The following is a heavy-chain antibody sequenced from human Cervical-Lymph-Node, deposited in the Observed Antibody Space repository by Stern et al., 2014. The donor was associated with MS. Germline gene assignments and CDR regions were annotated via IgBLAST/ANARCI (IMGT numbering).Heavy chain of an antibody. V-gene: IGHV3-33*01. CDR3: ARESTSGSNDY. D-gene: IGHD3-22*01. CDR1: GFTFSSYG. J-gene: IGHJ4*02. Sequence: DQLVESGGGVVQPGRSLRLSCAASGFTFSSYGMHWVRQAPGKGLEWVAVIWYDGSNKYYADSVKGRFTISRDNSKNTLYLQMNSLRAEDTAVYYCARESTSGSNDYWGQGTLVTVSS. CDR2: IWYDGSNK.